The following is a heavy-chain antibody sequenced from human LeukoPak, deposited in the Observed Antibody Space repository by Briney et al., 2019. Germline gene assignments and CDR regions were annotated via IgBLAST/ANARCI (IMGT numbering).Heavy chain of an antibody. CDR2: IRFDGTIQ. CDR3: AKVDSNSWYVFFDY. Sequence: PGGSLRPSCAASGFRFSDYGINWVRQAPGKGLEWVAFIRFDGTIQYYADSVKGRFTISRDNFKNTLYLQMHSLRPEDTAIYYCAKVDSNSWYVFFDYWGQGTLVTVSS. CDR1: GFRFSDYG. V-gene: IGHV3-30*02. D-gene: IGHD6-13*01. J-gene: IGHJ4*02.